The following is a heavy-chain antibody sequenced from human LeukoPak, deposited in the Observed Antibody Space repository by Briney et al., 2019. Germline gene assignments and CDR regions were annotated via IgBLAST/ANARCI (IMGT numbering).Heavy chain of an antibody. CDR3: SRGGYNGYGFGY. V-gene: IGHV6-1*01. CDR1: GESVSSNIAD. CDR2: SYYRPKWYN. D-gene: IGHD5-12*01. Sequence: SQTLSLTCAISGESVSSNIADWNWIRQSPSRGLEWLGRSYYRPKWYNDYAESVKSRITINPDTSNNQFSLQLNSVTPEDTAVYYCSRGGYNGYGFGYWGQGTLVSVSP. J-gene: IGHJ4*02.